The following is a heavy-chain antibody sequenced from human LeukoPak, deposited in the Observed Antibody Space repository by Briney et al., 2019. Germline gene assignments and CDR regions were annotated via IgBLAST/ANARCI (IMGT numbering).Heavy chain of an antibody. CDR2: IYSGGST. Sequence: PGGSLRLSCAASGFTFSNYRMNWVRQAPGKGLEWVSVIYSGGSTYYADSVKGRFTISRDNSKNTLYLQMNSLRAEDTAVYYCARDRLQSSLFDYWGQGTLVTVSS. CDR1: GFTFSNYR. V-gene: IGHV3-66*01. J-gene: IGHJ4*02. D-gene: IGHD4-11*01. CDR3: ARDRLQSSLFDY.